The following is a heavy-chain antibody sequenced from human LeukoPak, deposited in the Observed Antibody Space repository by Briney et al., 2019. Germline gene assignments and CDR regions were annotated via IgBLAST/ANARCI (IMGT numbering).Heavy chain of an antibody. Sequence: GASVKVSCKSSGGSLGNYAFSWVRQAPGQGLEWMGGIIPMIDTTNYAQKFQGRLSITADDSTNTVSMELSRLISEDTAVYYCAAGIAAAGFNWFDPWGQGTLVTVSS. J-gene: IGHJ5*02. D-gene: IGHD6-13*01. V-gene: IGHV1-69*13. CDR2: IIPMIDTT. CDR3: AAGIAAAGFNWFDP. CDR1: GGSLGNYA.